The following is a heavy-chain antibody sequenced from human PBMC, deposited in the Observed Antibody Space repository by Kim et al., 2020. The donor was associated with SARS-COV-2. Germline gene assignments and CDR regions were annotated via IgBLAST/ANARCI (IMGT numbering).Heavy chain of an antibody. V-gene: IGHV3-53*01. CDR3: AKTIVEARFFDY. Sequence: YYSYSWQGRFTISRDSSKNVVDLQMNSLRADDTAVYYCAKTIVEARFFDYWGQGTLVTVSS. J-gene: IGHJ4*02. D-gene: IGHD6-6*01.